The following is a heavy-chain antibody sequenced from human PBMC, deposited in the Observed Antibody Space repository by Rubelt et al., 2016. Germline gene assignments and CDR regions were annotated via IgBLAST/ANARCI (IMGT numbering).Heavy chain of an antibody. Sequence: QLQLQESGPGLVKPSETLSLTCTVSGGSISSSSYYWGWIRQPPGKGLEWIGSIYYSGSTYYNPSLKSRVTISVDTSKNQFSLKLSSVTAADTAVYYCARTYPGQYYYDSSGYLYWGQGTLVTVSS. CDR2: IYYSGST. J-gene: IGHJ4*02. CDR1: GGSISSSSYY. V-gene: IGHV4-39*01. CDR3: ARTYPGQYYYDSSGYLY. D-gene: IGHD3-22*01.